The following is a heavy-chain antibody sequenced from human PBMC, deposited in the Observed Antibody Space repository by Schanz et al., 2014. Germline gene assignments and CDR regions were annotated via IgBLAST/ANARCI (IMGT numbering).Heavy chain of an antibody. CDR1: GGSISSGGSS. D-gene: IGHD3-3*02. V-gene: IGHV4-30-2*01. J-gene: IGHJ6*03. Sequence: QLQLQESGSGLVKPSQTLSLTCGVSGGSISSGGSSWNWIRLPPGKGLEWIGYIYHSGSTYYNPSLKSRVTISVDRSKNQFSLMLNSVTAADTAVYYCARRHHFRSGPYYYYYMDVWGKGTTVAVSS. CDR3: ARRHHFRSGPYYYYYMDV. CDR2: IYHSGST.